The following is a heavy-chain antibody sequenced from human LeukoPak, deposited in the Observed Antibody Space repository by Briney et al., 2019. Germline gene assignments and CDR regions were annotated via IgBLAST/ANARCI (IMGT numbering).Heavy chain of an antibody. D-gene: IGHD6-6*01. CDR2: ISGNGVNT. CDR1: GFTFSSYA. J-gene: IGHJ4*02. V-gene: IGHV3-23*01. CDR3: ARNRLSTSSPYFDY. Sequence: EPGGSLRLSCAASGFTFSSYAMSWVRQAPGKGLEWVSPISGNGVNTNYADSVKGRFTISRDNSKNTLYLQMNSLRAEDTAVYYCARNRLSTSSPYFDYWGQGTLVTVSS.